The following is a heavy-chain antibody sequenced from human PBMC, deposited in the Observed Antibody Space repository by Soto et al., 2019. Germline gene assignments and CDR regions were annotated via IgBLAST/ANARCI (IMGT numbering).Heavy chain of an antibody. Sequence: QVQLVQSGAEVKKPGSSVKVSCKASGGTFSSYAISWVRQAPGQGLEWMGGIIPIFGTANYAQKFQGRVTITADESTSTAYMELSSLRSEDTAVYYCAIKNTDITMVRGVIIDGGEDVWGQGTTVTVSS. CDR3: AIKNTDITMVRGVIIDGGEDV. CDR1: GGTFSSYA. J-gene: IGHJ6*02. V-gene: IGHV1-69*01. D-gene: IGHD3-10*01. CDR2: IIPIFGTA.